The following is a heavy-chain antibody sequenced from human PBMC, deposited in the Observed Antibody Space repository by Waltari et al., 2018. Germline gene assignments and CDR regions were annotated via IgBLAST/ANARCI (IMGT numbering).Heavy chain of an antibody. V-gene: IGHV3-74*01. Sequence: EVQLVESGGGLIEPGGSLRLSCAASEFTFSDYWIHWVRQVPGQGLVWVSRINGVGSITNYADSEKGRFTISRDNVKNMVYLQVNSLRAEDTAVYFCARGKSGGWYFDLWGRGTLVTVSS. CDR2: INGVGSIT. CDR1: EFTFSDYW. J-gene: IGHJ2*01. D-gene: IGHD3-10*01. CDR3: ARGKSGGWYFDL.